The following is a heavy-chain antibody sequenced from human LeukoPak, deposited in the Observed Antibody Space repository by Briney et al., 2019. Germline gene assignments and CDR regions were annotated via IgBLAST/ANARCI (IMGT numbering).Heavy chain of an antibody. D-gene: IGHD2-21*01. CDR3: ARDPAYGALDI. CDR1: AFSFTTHY. CDR2: INPDGSEK. Sequence: PGESLRLSCVASAFSFTTHYMSWDRQAPGKGLEWVAIINPDGSEKSYVDSVKGRFTISRDNSDNLLYLNMNNLRAEDTALYYCARDPAYGALDIWGQGTVVTVSS. V-gene: IGHV3-7*01. J-gene: IGHJ3*02.